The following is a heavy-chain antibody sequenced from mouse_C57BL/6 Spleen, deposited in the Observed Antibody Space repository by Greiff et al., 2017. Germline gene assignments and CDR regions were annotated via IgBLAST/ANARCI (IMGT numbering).Heavy chain of an antibody. V-gene: IGHV1-69*01. CDR3: ARGGTLDSSFAY. CDR1: GYTFTSYW. D-gene: IGHD3-2*01. CDR2: IDPSDSYT. Sequence: VQLQQPGAELVMPGASVKLSCKASGYTFTSYWMHWVKQRPGQGLEWIGEIDPSDSYTNYNQKFKGKSTLTVDKSSSTAYMQLSSLTSEDSAVYYCARGGTLDSSFAYWGQGTLVTVSA. J-gene: IGHJ3*01.